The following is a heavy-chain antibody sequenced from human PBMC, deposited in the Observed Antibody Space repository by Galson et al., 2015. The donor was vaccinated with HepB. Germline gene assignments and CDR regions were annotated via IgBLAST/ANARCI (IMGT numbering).Heavy chain of an antibody. CDR3: ARQIAARPSAFDY. V-gene: IGHV1-69*13. D-gene: IGHD6-6*01. CDR1: GGTFSSYA. J-gene: IGHJ4*02. CDR2: IIPIFGTA. Sequence: SVKVSCKASGGTFSSYAISWVRQAPGQGLEWMGGIIPIFGTANYAQKFQGRVTITADESTSTAHMELSSLRSEDTAVYYCARQIAARPSAFDYLGQGTLVTVPS.